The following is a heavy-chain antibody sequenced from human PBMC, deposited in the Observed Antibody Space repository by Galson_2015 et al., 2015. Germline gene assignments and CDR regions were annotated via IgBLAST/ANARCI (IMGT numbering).Heavy chain of an antibody. V-gene: IGHV3-9*02. CDR1: GFTSDGYA. CDR3: AKAGGSGWSPLSYYYMDV. Sequence: SLRLSCAASGFTSDGYAMHWVRQAPGKGLEWVSGISWNSGSIGYADSVKGRFTISRDNAKNSLYLQMNSLRAEDTALYYCAKAGGSGWSPLSYYYMDVWGKGTTVTVSS. J-gene: IGHJ6*03. CDR2: ISWNSGSI. D-gene: IGHD6-19*01.